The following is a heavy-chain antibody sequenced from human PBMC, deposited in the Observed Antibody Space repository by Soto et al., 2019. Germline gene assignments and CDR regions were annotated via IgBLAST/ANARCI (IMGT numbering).Heavy chain of an antibody. CDR3: ERALITGPIDY. D-gene: IGHD3-16*01. J-gene: IGHJ4*02. V-gene: IGHV4-59*01. CDR2: IYYSGST. Sequence: ETLSLTCTVSGGSISSYYWSWIRQPPGKGLEWIGYIYYSGSTNYNPSLKSRVTISVDTSKNQFSLKLSSVTAADTAVYYCERALITGPIDYWGQGTMVTVSS. CDR1: GGSISSYY.